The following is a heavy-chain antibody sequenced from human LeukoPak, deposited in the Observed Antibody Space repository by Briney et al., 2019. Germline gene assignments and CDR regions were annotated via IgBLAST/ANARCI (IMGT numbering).Heavy chain of an antibody. CDR1: GFTFSSYG. CDR3: AKAGRRGYDYFDY. Sequence: PGGSLRLSCAASGFTFSSYGMHWVRQAPGKGLEWVAVISYDGSNKYYADSVKGRFTISRDNSKNTLYLQMNSLRAEDTAVYYCAKAGRRGYDYFDYWGQGTLVTVSS. D-gene: IGHD3-3*01. J-gene: IGHJ4*02. CDR2: ISYDGSNK. V-gene: IGHV3-30*18.